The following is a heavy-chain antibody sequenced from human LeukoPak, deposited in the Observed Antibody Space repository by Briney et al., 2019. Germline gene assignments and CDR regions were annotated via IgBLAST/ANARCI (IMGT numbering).Heavy chain of an antibody. CDR3: ARGRTTVTTWFLDL. J-gene: IGHJ2*01. Sequence: GGSLTLSCAASGFTFSSYEMNWVRQAPGKGLERVSYIRSGGSTTSYADSLQDRFTISRDNAKNSLYLQMNSLRAEDTAVYYCARGRTTVTTWFLDLWGRGTLVTVSS. V-gene: IGHV3-48*03. D-gene: IGHD4-17*01. CDR1: GFTFSSYE. CDR2: IRSGGSTT.